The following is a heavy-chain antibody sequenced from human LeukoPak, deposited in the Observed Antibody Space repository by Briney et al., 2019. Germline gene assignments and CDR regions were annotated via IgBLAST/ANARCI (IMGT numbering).Heavy chain of an antibody. D-gene: IGHD2-2*01. CDR1: GGSFSGYY. Sequence: SETLSLTCAVYGGSFSGYYWSWIRQPPGKGLEWIGEINHSGSTNYNPSLKSRVTISVDTSKNQFSLKLSSVTAADTAVYYCARVLGYCSSTSCYPREGGWFDPWGQGTLVTVSS. J-gene: IGHJ5*02. CDR2: INHSGST. V-gene: IGHV4-34*01. CDR3: ARVLGYCSSTSCYPREGGWFDP.